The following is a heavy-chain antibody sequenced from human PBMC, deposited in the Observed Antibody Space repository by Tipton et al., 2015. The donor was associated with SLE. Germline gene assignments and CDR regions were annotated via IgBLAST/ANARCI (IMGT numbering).Heavy chain of an antibody. D-gene: IGHD1-26*01. CDR2: INHGGST. J-gene: IGHJ4*02. CDR1: GGSFSGYY. CDR3: ARVGRWDAIDY. Sequence: TLSLTCAVYGGSFSGYYWSWIRQPPGKGLEWIGEINHGGSTNYNPSLKSRVTISVDTSKNQFSLKLNSLTAADTAVYYCARVGRWDAIDYWGQGTLVTVPS. V-gene: IGHV4-34*01.